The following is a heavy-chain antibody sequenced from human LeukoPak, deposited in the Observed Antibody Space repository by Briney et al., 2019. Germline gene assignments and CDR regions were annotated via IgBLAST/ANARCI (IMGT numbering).Heavy chain of an antibody. D-gene: IGHD6-6*01. CDR1: GFSFSSNW. J-gene: IGHJ4*02. CDR3: ARDDRPSGHDFDY. CDR2: IRSKADGGTT. Sequence: GGSLRLSCAAPGFSFSSNWMGWFRQAPGRGLEWVGFIRSKADGGTTEYAASVKGRFTISRDDSKNVAYLQINNLRAEDTALYYCARDDRPSGHDFDYWGQGTLVTVSS. V-gene: IGHV3-49*03.